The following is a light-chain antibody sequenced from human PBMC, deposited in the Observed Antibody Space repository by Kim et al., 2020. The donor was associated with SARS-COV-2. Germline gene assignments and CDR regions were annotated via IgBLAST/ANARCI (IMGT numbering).Light chain of an antibody. J-gene: IGLJ3*02. CDR1: RSNSGSNV. CDR2: SND. CDR3: VAWDDSLSGSV. V-gene: IGLV1-44*01. Sequence: GQRVTSSCSGRRSNSGSNVVNGYQKLPGTATKLRIFSNDYRSSRVPDRFAGSKSGTSASRAISGLQSEDEGDYYCVAWDDSLSGSVCGGGTQRTVL.